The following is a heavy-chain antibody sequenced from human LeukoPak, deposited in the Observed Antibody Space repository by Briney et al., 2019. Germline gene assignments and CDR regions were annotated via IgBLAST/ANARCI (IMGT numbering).Heavy chain of an antibody. Sequence: GGSLRLSCAASGFTFSSYAMSWVRQAPGKGLEWVSVIHTGGSTYYADSVKGRFTISRDTSNNTLHLQMNSLRADDTAVYYCAREGKWLQLRYFDYWGQGTLVTVSS. V-gene: IGHV3-53*01. J-gene: IGHJ4*02. D-gene: IGHD5-24*01. CDR1: GFTFSSYA. CDR2: IHTGGST. CDR3: AREGKWLQLRYFDY.